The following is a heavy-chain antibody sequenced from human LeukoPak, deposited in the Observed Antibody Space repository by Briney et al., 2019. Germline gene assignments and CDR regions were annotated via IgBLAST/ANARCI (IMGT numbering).Heavy chain of an antibody. Sequence: GGSLRLSCAASGFTFSSYSMNWVRQAPGQGLEWVSSISSSSSYIYYADSVKGRFTISRDNAKNSLYLQMNSLRAEDTAVYYCARDRRIRFLEWLFTLDYWGQGTLVTVSS. CDR3: ARDRRIRFLEWLFTLDY. D-gene: IGHD3-3*01. V-gene: IGHV3-21*01. CDR2: ISSSSSYI. J-gene: IGHJ4*02. CDR1: GFTFSSYS.